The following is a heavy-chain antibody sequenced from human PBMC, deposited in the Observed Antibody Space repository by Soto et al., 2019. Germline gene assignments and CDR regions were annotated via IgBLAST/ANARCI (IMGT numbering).Heavy chain of an antibody. D-gene: IGHD6-13*01. Sequence: ESGPTLVNPTETLTLTCTVSGFSLSTATVGVSWIRQPPGKALEWLAHIFSNDEKSYSTSLKTRLTISRDTSKSQAVLTVTNMDPVDTATYYCARTSRGQQLYFDYWGQGALVTVSS. J-gene: IGHJ4*02. CDR1: GFSLSTATVG. V-gene: IGHV2-26*01. CDR2: IFSNDEK. CDR3: ARTSRGQQLYFDY.